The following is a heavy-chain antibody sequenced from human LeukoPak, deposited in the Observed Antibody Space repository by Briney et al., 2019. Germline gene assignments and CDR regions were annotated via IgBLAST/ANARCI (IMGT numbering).Heavy chain of an antibody. CDR2: ISSSSSYI. CDR1: GFTFSSYS. D-gene: IGHD6-19*01. Sequence: GGSLRLSCAASGFTFSSYSMNWVRQAPGKGLEWVSSISSSSSYIYYADSVKGRFTISRDNAKNSLYLQMNSLRAEDTAVYYCARARGWHGKANDYWGQGTLVTVSS. CDR3: ARARGWHGKANDY. V-gene: IGHV3-21*01. J-gene: IGHJ4*02.